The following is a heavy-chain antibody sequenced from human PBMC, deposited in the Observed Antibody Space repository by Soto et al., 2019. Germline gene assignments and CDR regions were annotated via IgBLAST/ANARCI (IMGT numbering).Heavy chain of an antibody. CDR3: ARQAGVIPGDYYYGPNNWFDP. CDR2: INHSGST. V-gene: IGHV4-34*01. D-gene: IGHD3-10*01. J-gene: IGHJ5*02. CDR1: GGSFSGYY. Sequence: SETLSLTCAVYGGSFSGYYWSWIRQPPGKGLEWIGEINHSGSTNYNPSLKSRVTISVDTSKNQFSLKLSSVTAADTAVYYCARQAGVIPGDYYYGPNNWFDPWGQGTLVTVSS.